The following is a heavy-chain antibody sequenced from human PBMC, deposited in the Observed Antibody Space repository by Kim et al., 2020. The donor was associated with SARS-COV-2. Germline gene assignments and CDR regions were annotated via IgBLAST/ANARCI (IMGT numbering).Heavy chain of an antibody. CDR1: GYTLTSYG. D-gene: IGHD3-3*01. V-gene: IGHV1-18*01. CDR2: ISAYNGNT. J-gene: IGHJ6*02. CDR3: AREGGITIFGVVIPNNYYYYGMDV. Sequence: ASVKVSCKASGYTLTSYGISWVRQAPGQGLEWMGWISAYNGNTNYAQKLQGRVTMTTDTSTSTAYMELRSLRSDDTAVYYCAREGGITIFGVVIPNNYYYYGMDVWGQGTTVTVSS.